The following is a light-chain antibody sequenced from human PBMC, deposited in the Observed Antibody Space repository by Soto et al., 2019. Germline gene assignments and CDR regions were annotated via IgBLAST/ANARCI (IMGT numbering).Light chain of an antibody. CDR1: SSNIGSNS. CDR3: AAWDDSLNVFYV. J-gene: IGLJ1*01. Sequence: QSALIQPPSASGTPGQSVTISCSGSSSNIGSNSVNWYQQLPGSAPRFLISTSNHRPSGIPDRFSASKSGTSASLAISGLQSEDEGDYYCAAWDDSLNVFYVFGTGTQLTVL. CDR2: TSN. V-gene: IGLV1-44*01.